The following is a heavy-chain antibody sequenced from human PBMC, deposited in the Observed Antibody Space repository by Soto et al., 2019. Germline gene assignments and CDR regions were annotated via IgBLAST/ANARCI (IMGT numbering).Heavy chain of an antibody. J-gene: IGHJ5*02. D-gene: IGHD5-18*01. CDR1: GGSISSGGYY. CDR3: ARDNSHGYSYGGWFDP. CDR2: IHYRWST. V-gene: IGHV4-31*01. Sequence: QVQLQESGPGLVKPSQTLSLTCTVSGGSISSGGYYWSWIRQHPGKGLEWIGYIHYRWSTYYNPSLKSLITTAVKTSKNQFSLKLGSVTAADTAVYYCARDNSHGYSYGGWFDPWGQGTLVTVSS.